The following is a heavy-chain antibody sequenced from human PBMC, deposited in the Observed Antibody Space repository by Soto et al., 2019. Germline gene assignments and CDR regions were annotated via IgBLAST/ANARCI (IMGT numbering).Heavy chain of an antibody. D-gene: IGHD3-10*01. Sequence: GGSLRLSCAASGFTFSNYWMHWVRQSPGKGLVWVSRINSDGSSTNYADSAKGRFTISRDNAKNTLYLQMNSLRAEDTAVYYCARDLRGTMGNSHRYMDVWGKGTTVTVSS. V-gene: IGHV3-74*01. CDR2: INSDGSST. CDR3: ARDLRGTMGNSHRYMDV. CDR1: GFTFSNYW. J-gene: IGHJ6*03.